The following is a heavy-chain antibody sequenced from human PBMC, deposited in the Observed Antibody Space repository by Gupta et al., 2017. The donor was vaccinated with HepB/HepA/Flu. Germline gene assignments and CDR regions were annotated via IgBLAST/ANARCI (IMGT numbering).Heavy chain of an antibody. CDR3: ARGNATFFDV. CDR1: HFIFSQYY. D-gene: IGHD2-8*01. J-gene: IGHJ4*02. CDR2: IKDDGSDQ. Sequence: EGQLVESGGGLVQSGRYLRLSCPASHFIFSQYYMHWVRQAPGKGLEWLAKIKDDGSDQYYGDSIKGRFSISRDNAQNLLSLQMNNLRADDTAVYYCARGNATFFDVWGLGTLVTVSS. V-gene: IGHV3-7*01.